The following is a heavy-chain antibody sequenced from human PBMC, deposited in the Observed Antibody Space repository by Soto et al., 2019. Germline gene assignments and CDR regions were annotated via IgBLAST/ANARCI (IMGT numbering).Heavy chain of an antibody. Sequence: SETLSLTCTVSGGSISSYYWSWIRQPAGKGLEWIGRIYTSGSTNHNPSLKSRVTMSVDTSKNQFSLKLSSVTAADTAVYYCARELGGIAVAGLYNWFDLWGQGTLVTVSS. CDR1: GGSISSYY. V-gene: IGHV4-4*07. D-gene: IGHD6-19*01. CDR2: IYTSGST. CDR3: ARELGGIAVAGLYNWFDL. J-gene: IGHJ5*02.